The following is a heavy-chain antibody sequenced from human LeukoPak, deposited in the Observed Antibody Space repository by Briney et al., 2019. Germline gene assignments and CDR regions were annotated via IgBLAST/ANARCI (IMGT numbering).Heavy chain of an antibody. CDR3: ARAYYYGMDV. CDR2: IYTSGST. J-gene: IGHJ6*02. V-gene: IGHV4-61*02. CDR1: GGSISSGSYY. Sequence: SETLSLTCTVSGGSISSGSYYWSWLRQPAGTGLEWIGRIYTSGSTNYNPSLKSRVTISVDTSKNQFSLKLSSVTAADTAVYYCARAYYYGMDVWGQGTTVTVSS.